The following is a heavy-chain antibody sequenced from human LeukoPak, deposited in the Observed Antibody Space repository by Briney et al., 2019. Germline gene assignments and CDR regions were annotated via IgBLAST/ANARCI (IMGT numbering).Heavy chain of an antibody. CDR1: GFTFSSYS. Sequence: GGSLRLSCAASGFTFSSYSMNWVRQAPGKGLEWVSSISSSSSYIYYADSVKGRFTISRDNAKNSLYLQMNSLRAEDTAVYYCAREAHCSSTSGGCYFDYWGQGTLVTVSS. J-gene: IGHJ4*02. D-gene: IGHD2-2*01. CDR3: AREAHCSSTSGGCYFDY. V-gene: IGHV3-21*01. CDR2: ISSSSSYI.